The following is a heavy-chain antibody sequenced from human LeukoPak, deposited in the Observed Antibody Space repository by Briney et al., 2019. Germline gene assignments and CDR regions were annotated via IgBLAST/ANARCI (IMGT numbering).Heavy chain of an antibody. CDR1: GGSISSGDYY. CDR3: ARDSAVTRNFDY. V-gene: IGHV4-30-4*01. D-gene: IGHD4-17*01. CDR2: IYYSGST. J-gene: IGHJ4*02. Sequence: SQTLSLTCTVSGGSISSGDYYWGWIRQPPGRGLEWIGYIYYSGSTYYNPSLKSRVTISVDTSKNQFSLKLSSVTAADTAVYYCARDSAVTRNFDYWGQGTLVTVSS.